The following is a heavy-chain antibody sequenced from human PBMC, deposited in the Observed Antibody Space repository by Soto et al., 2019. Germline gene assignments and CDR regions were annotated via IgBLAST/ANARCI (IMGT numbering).Heavy chain of an antibody. CDR2: IWHDGSNK. CDR3: AREGYSGYFFDY. CDR1: GFSFSTYG. D-gene: IGHD5-12*01. V-gene: IGHV3-33*01. Sequence: QVLLVESGGGVVQPGRSLRLSCEASGFSFSTYGMHWVRQPPGKGLEWVAGIWHDGSNKYYADSVQGRATISRDNSENTVYLQMNSLRGDDTAKYFCAREGYSGYFFDYWGQGTLVSVSS. J-gene: IGHJ4*02.